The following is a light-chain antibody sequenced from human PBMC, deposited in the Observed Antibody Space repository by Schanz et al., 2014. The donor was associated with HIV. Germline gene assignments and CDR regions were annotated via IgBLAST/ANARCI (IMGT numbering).Light chain of an antibody. V-gene: IGLV1-40*01. CDR1: SSNVGTNYV. CDR2: GNT. Sequence: QSVLSQPPSASGTPGQRVTISCSGSSSNVGTNYVFWYQQLPATAPKLLIYGNTNRPSGVPDRFSGSKSGTSASLAITGLQAEDEAEYYCQSYDSSLSGYVFGTGTKLTVL. J-gene: IGLJ1*01. CDR3: QSYDSSLSGYV.